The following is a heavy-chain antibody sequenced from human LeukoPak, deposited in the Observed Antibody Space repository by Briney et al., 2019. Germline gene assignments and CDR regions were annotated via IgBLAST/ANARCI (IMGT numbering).Heavy chain of an antibody. CDR2: IYPGDSDT. J-gene: IGHJ4*02. CDR3: ARHPSWDYYDSSGYYPYYFDY. Sequence: GESLKISCKGSGYSFTSYWISWVRQMPGKGLEWMGIIYPGDSDTRYSPSFQGQVTISADKSISTAYLQWSSLKASDTAMYYCARHPSWDYYDSSGYYPYYFDYWGQGTLVTVSS. V-gene: IGHV5-51*01. D-gene: IGHD3-22*01. CDR1: GYSFTSYW.